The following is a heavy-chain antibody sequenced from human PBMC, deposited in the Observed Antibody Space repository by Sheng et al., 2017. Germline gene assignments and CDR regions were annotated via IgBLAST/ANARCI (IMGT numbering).Heavy chain of an antibody. CDR2: IRSKANSYAT. D-gene: IGHD3-22*01. J-gene: IGHJ4*02. V-gene: IGHV3-73*02. CDR1: GFTFSGSA. Sequence: EVQLVESGGGLVQPGGSLKLSCAASGFTFSGSAMHWVRQASGKGLEWVGRIRSKANSYATAYAASVKGRFTISRDDSKNTAYLQMNSLKTEDTAVYYCTRPGYYYDSSGPTGYWGQGTLVTVSS. CDR3: TRPGYYYDSSGPTGY.